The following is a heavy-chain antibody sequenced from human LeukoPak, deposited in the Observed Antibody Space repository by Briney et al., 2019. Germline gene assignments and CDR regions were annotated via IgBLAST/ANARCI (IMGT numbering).Heavy chain of an antibody. V-gene: IGHV3-48*01. Sequence: PGGSLRLSCAASGYGLINYNKNWVRRSPGGGGEWVSYIASSRSKIHYAVSVGGRFTISRDRPKRTVYINMNSVRAEDRAVFHWARESPWGFHAFDVWGQGTVVTVS. CDR3: ARESPWGFHAFDV. D-gene: IGHD7-27*01. CDR2: IASSRSKI. J-gene: IGHJ3*01. CDR1: GYGLINYN.